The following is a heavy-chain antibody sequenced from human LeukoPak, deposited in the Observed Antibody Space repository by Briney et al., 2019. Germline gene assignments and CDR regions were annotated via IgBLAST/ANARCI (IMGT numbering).Heavy chain of an antibody. CDR3: AKDSGALEEGYFDS. V-gene: IGHV3-43*01. CDR2: ISWDGSDT. Sequence: PGGSLRLSCAASGFTFDDYMMHWVRQAPGKGLECVTLISWDGSDTYYADSVKGRFTISRDNSKDSLYLQMNSLRTDDTALYYCAKDSGALEEGYFDSWGQGTLVTVSS. J-gene: IGHJ4*02. CDR1: GFTFDDYM.